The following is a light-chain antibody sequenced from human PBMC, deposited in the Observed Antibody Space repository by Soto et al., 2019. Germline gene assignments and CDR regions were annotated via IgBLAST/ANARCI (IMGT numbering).Light chain of an antibody. V-gene: IGKV3-15*01. J-gene: IGKJ1*01. Sequence: EMVMTQSPATLSVSPGERATLSCRASQSVSSKLGWYQEKPGQAPRLLIYGASARATGIPARFSGSGSGTEFTLTISSLQSEDFAVYYCQQYNKWPWTFGQGTKVDNK. CDR3: QQYNKWPWT. CDR2: GAS. CDR1: QSVSSK.